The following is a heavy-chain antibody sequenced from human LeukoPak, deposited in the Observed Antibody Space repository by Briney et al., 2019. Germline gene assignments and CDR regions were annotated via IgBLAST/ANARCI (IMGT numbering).Heavy chain of an antibody. Sequence: VSVTVSCKVSGYTLTELSMHWVRQAPGKGLEWMGGFDPEDGETIYAQKFQGRVTMTEDTSTDTAYMELSSLRSEDTAVYYCATATGSIYYYFDYWGQGTLVTASS. CDR2: FDPEDGET. CDR1: GYTLTELS. J-gene: IGHJ4*02. D-gene: IGHD1-1*01. V-gene: IGHV1-24*01. CDR3: ATATGSIYYYFDY.